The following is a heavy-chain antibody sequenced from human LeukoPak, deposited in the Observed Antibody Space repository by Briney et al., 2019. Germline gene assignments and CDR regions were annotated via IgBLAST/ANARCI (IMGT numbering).Heavy chain of an antibody. Sequence: GGSLRLSCVASGFAFSDYYINWIRQAPGKGLEWLSYVTGSGSPTYYVDSVKGRFTISRDNAKKSVFLQMDSLRGDDTAVYYCARGSTYYLLDVWGKGTTVTVSS. CDR1: GFAFSDYY. CDR3: ARGSTYYLLDV. CDR2: VTGSGSPT. J-gene: IGHJ6*03. D-gene: IGHD3-10*01. V-gene: IGHV3-11*01.